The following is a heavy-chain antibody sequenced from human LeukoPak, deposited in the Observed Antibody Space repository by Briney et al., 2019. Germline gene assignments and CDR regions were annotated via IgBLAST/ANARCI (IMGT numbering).Heavy chain of an antibody. D-gene: IGHD3-9*01. V-gene: IGHV3-53*01. CDR2: IYSGGST. Sequence: GGSLRLSCAASGFTVSSNYMSWVRQAPGKGLEWVSVIYSGGSTYYADSVKGRFTISRDNAKNSLYLQINSLRAEDTAVYYCAYGYFDWKPSRVYWGQGTLVTVSS. CDR3: AYGYFDWKPSRVY. CDR1: GFTVSSNY. J-gene: IGHJ4*02.